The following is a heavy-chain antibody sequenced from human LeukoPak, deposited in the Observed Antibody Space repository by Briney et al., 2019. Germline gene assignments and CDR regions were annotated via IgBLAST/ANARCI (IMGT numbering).Heavy chain of an antibody. V-gene: IGHV5-51*01. J-gene: IGHJ4*02. CDR1: GYSFTSYW. CDR3: ARRRGGSGSYYNAYFDY. Sequence: GESLKISCKGSGYSFTSYWIGWVRQMPGKGLEWMGIIYPGDSDTGYSPSFQGQVTISADKSISTAYLQWSSLKASDTAMYYCARRRGGSGSYYNAYFDYWGQGTLVTVSS. D-gene: IGHD3-10*01. CDR2: IYPGDSDT.